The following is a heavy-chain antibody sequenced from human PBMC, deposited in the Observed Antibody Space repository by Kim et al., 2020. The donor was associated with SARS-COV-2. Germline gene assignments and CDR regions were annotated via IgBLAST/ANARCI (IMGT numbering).Heavy chain of an antibody. V-gene: IGHV4-39*01. CDR3: ARHTEQPETYGMDV. CDR1: GGSISSSSYY. Sequence: SETLSLTCTVSGGSISSSSYYWGWIRQPPGKGLEWIGSIYYSGSTYYNPSLKSRVTISVDTSKNQFSLKLSSVTAADTAVYYCARHTEQPETYGMDVWGQGTTVTVSS. D-gene: IGHD6-13*01. CDR2: IYYSGST. J-gene: IGHJ6*02.